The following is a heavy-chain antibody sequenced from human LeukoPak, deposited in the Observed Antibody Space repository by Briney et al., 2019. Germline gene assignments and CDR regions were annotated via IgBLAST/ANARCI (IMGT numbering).Heavy chain of an antibody. CDR3: ARFRYSSGYLKGVFDY. CDR1: GFTFSSYW. J-gene: IGHJ4*02. CDR2: IKQDGGEK. V-gene: IGHV3-7*01. D-gene: IGHD3-22*01. Sequence: GGSLRLSCAASGFTFSSYWMSWVRQAPGKGLEWVANIKQDGGEKYYVDSVRGRFTISRDNAKNSLYLQMNSLRAEDTAVYYCARFRYSSGYLKGVFDYWGQGTLVTVSS.